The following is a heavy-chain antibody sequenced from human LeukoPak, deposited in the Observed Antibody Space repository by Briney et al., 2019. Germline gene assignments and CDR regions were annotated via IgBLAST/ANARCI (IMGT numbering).Heavy chain of an antibody. CDR2: ITSSSSTI. CDR3: ARDLDGGRGKDY. V-gene: IGHV3-48*02. J-gene: IGHJ4*02. CDR1: GFTLRTYT. D-gene: IGHD4-23*01. Sequence: GGSLRLSCEASGFTLRTYTMNWVRQAPGEGLEWVSYITSSSSTIYYADSVKGRFTISRDNAQNSLYLQMNSLRDEDTAVYYCARDLDGGRGKDYWGQGTLVTVSS.